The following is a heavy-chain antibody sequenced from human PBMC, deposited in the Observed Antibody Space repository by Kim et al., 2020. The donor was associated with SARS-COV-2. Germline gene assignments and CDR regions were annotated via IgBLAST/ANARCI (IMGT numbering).Heavy chain of an antibody. J-gene: IGHJ4*02. CDR2: INPSGGST. D-gene: IGHD3-10*01. Sequence: ASVKVSCKASGYTFTSYYMHWVRQAPGQGLEWMGIINPSGGSTSYAQKFQGRVTMTRDTSTSTVYMELSSLRSEDTAVYYCARVLGGSGTPPGVFDYWGQGTLVTVSS. CDR1: GYTFTSYY. CDR3: ARVLGGSGTPPGVFDY. V-gene: IGHV1-46*01.